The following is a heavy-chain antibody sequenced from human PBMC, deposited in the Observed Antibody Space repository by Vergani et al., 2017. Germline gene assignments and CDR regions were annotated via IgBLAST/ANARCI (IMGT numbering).Heavy chain of an antibody. J-gene: IGHJ3*01. V-gene: IGHV2-5*01. CDR1: GFSLTTGGEG. CDR2: VYWNDDE. D-gene: IGHD3-9*01. Sequence: QITLRESGPTLVKPTQTLTLTCTFSGFSLTTGGEGVGWIRQPPGRALEWLACVYWNDDERYSPSLKSRVTITKDTSKNEVILTMATMDPVDTATYYCVHRLGYVDWDGAFDVWGPGTMVTVSS. CDR3: VHRLGYVDWDGAFDV.